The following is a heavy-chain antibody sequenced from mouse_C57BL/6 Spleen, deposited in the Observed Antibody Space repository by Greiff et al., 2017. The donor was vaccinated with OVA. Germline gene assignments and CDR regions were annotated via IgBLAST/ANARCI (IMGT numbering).Heavy chain of an antibody. CDR3: ASVGGYLDV. J-gene: IGHJ1*03. Sequence: QVLLQQPGAELVLPGASVTLSCKASGYTFTSYWMHWVKQRPGQGLEWIGEIDPSDSYTNYNQKFKGKSTLTVDKSSSTAYLQLSRLTSEDSAVYHCASVGGYLDVWGTGTTVTVSS. CDR2: IDPSDSYT. V-gene: IGHV1-69*01. CDR1: GYTFTSYW.